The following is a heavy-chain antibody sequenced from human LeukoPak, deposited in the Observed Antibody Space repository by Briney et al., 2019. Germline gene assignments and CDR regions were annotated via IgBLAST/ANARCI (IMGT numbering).Heavy chain of an antibody. V-gene: IGHV4-61*02. J-gene: IGHJ4*02. Sequence: PSETLSLTCTVSGGSISSGSYYWSWIRQPAGTGLEWIGRIYTSGSTNYNPSLKSRVTISVDTSKNQFSLKLSSVTAADTAVYYCARVGYVWGSYDYWGQGTLVTVSS. CDR3: ARVGYVWGSYDY. D-gene: IGHD3-16*01. CDR1: GGSISSGSYY. CDR2: IYTSGST.